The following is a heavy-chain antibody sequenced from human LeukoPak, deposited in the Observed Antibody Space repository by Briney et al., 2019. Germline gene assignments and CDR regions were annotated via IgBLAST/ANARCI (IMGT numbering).Heavy chain of an antibody. Sequence: GGSLRLSCAASGFTFSNYAMSWVRQATGKGLEWVSTISNSGDATYYADSVKGRFTISRDNSKNTLYLQMNSLRAEDTAVYYCAKAPPYKKYFDYWGQGTLVTVSS. CDR2: ISNSGDAT. CDR1: GFTFSNYA. J-gene: IGHJ4*02. CDR3: AKAPPYKKYFDY. D-gene: IGHD1-1*01. V-gene: IGHV3-23*01.